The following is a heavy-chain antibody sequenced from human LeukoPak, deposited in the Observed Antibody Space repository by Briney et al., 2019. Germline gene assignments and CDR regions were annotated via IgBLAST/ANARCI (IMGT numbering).Heavy chain of an antibody. CDR3: TKTGGPWD. D-gene: IGHD7-27*01. Sequence: GGSLRLSCSASGFTVITSFMSWVRQAPGKGLEWVSVIYNDGTTYYADSVKGRFTISRDNPRNTLYLQMNALRAEDTAVYYCTKTGGPWDWGQGTLVTVSS. J-gene: IGHJ4*02. CDR1: GFTVITSF. V-gene: IGHV3-53*01. CDR2: IYNDGTT.